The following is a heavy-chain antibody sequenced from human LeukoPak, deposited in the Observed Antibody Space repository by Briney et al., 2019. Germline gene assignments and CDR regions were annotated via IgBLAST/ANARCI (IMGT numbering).Heavy chain of an antibody. CDR3: ASIVGGTSIDY. CDR1: GFTFSDSA. CDR2: IRSKAKSYAT. J-gene: IGHJ4*02. D-gene: IGHD1-26*01. Sequence: GGSLKLSCAASGFTFSDSAMHWVRQASGKGLEWIGRIRSKAKSYATAYVESVKGRFTISRDDSKSTAYLQMNSLKTEDTAVYYCASIVGGTSIDYWGQGTLVNVSS. V-gene: IGHV3-73*01.